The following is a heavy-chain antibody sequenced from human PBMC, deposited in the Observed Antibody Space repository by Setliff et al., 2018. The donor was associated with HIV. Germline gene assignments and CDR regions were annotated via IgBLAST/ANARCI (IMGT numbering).Heavy chain of an antibody. V-gene: IGHV1-46*01. Sequence: GASVKVSCKASGYTFTSYYMHWVRQAPGQGLEWMGIINPSGGSTSYAQKFQGRVTITADESTSTAYMELSSLRSEDTAVYYCARGRISGNEAYWGQGTLVTVSS. D-gene: IGHD1-20*01. CDR2: INPSGGST. CDR3: ARGRISGNEAY. CDR1: GYTFTSYY. J-gene: IGHJ4*02.